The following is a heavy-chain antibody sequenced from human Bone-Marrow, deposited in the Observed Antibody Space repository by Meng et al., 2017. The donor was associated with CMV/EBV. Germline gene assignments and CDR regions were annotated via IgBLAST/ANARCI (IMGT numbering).Heavy chain of an antibody. D-gene: IGHD1-26*01. CDR3: AVAELLRGYGMDV. CDR1: GFTFSSYE. Sequence: GESLKISCAASGFTFSSYEMDWVRQAPGKGLEWLSYISNSGNTIYYADSVKGRFTISRDNARNSLYLQMNSLRAEDTALYYCAVAELLRGYGMDVWGQGTTVTVSS. J-gene: IGHJ6*02. V-gene: IGHV3-48*03. CDR2: ISNSGNTI.